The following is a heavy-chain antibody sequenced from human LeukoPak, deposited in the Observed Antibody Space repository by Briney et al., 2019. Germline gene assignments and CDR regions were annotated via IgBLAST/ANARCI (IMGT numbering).Heavy chain of an antibody. CDR1: GYNFATYW. Sequence: GESLKISCKGSGYNFATYWIAWVRQMPGKGQEWMGIIYPGDSDTRYSPSFQGQVTISADKSISTAYLQWSSLKASDTAMYYCAMRDCSGGSCYSRAYYFDYWGQGTLVTVSS. D-gene: IGHD2-15*01. J-gene: IGHJ4*02. CDR3: AMRDCSGGSCYSRAYYFDY. V-gene: IGHV5-51*01. CDR2: IYPGDSDT.